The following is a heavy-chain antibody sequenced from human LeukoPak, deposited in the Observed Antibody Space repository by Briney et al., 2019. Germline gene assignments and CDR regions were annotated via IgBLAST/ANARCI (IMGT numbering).Heavy chain of an antibody. V-gene: IGHV1-2*02. CDR3: ARGRPTTSIAAAGVNWFDP. CDR2: INPNSGGT. D-gene: IGHD6-13*01. Sequence: ASVKVSCKASGYTFTDYYMHWVRQAPGQGLEWMGWINPNSGGTNYAQKFQGRATMTRDTSISTAYMELSRLRSDDTAVYYCARGRPTTSIAAAGVNWFDPWGQGTLVTVSS. CDR1: GYTFTDYY. J-gene: IGHJ5*02.